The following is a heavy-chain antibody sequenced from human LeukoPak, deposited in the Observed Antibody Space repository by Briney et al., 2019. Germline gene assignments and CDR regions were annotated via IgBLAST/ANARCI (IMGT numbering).Heavy chain of an antibody. CDR1: CSSISSYY. J-gene: IGHJ3*02. V-gene: IGHV4-4*07. Sequence: SEALSLTCTASCSSISSYYWSWIRQPAGKGLEWIGRIYTSGSTNYNPSLKNRVTMSVDTSKNQFSLELISVTAANTNVYYCARAYYRLWFGESLYSHDAFDIRGQGTMVTVSS. CDR2: IYTSGST. CDR3: ARAYYRLWFGESLYSHDAFDI. D-gene: IGHD3-10*01.